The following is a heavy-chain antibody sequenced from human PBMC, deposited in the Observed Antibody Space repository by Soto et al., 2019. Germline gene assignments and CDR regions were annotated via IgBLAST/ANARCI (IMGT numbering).Heavy chain of an antibody. CDR2: ISAYNGNT. V-gene: IGHV1-18*01. J-gene: IGHJ4*02. CDR3: ARYDYNGYYLDY. CDR1: GYTFTSYG. Sequence: ASVKVSCKASGYTFTSYGFSWVRQAPGQGLEWMGWISAYNGNTNYAQKLQGRVTMTTDTSTSTAYMELRSLRSDDTAVYYCARYDYNGYYLDYWGQGTLVTVSS. D-gene: IGHD4-4*01.